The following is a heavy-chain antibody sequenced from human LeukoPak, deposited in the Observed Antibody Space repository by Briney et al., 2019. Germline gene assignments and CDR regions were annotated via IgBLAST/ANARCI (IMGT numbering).Heavy chain of an antibody. CDR1: GYTFTSYG. J-gene: IGHJ4*02. CDR2: ISAYNGNT. CDR3: ARDIGPQRGYSYGPEY. V-gene: IGHV1-18*01. D-gene: IGHD5-18*01. Sequence: ASVKVSCKASGYTFTSYGISGWRQAPGQGLEWMGWISAYNGNTNYAQKLQGRVTMTTDTSTSTAYMELRSLRSDDTAVYYCARDIGPQRGYSYGPEYWGQGTLVTVSS.